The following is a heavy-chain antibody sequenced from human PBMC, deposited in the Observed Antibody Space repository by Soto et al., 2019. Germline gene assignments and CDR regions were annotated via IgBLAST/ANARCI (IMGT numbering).Heavy chain of an antibody. CDR1: GGSVTSGSYY. J-gene: IGHJ4*02. CDR3: ARDSYGVPEY. Sequence: QVQLQESGLGLVKPSETLSLTCTVSGGSVTSGSYYWSWIRQPPGKGLEWIGYVYYSGSTNNNPSLKSRVTISIDTSKNQFSLKLNSVTAADTAVYYCARDSYGVPEYWGQGTLVTVSS. CDR2: VYYSGST. V-gene: IGHV4-61*01. D-gene: IGHD4-17*01.